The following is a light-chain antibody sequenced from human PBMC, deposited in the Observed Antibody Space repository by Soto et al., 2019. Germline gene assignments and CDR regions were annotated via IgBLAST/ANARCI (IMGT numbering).Light chain of an antibody. V-gene: IGKV3-11*01. CDR3: RQRSNWPPIT. J-gene: IGKJ5*01. Sequence: EIVLTQSPATLSLSPGERATLSCRASPSVSSYLAWYQQKPGQAPRLLIYDAYNRATGIPARFSGSGSGTDFTLTISSLEPEDFAVYYCRQRSNWPPITFGQGTRLEIK. CDR1: PSVSSY. CDR2: DAY.